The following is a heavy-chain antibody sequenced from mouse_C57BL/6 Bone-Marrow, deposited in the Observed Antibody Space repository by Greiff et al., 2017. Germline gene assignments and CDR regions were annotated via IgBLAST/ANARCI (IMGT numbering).Heavy chain of an antibody. CDR3: AGGSNYEREMDY. D-gene: IGHD2-5*01. V-gene: IGHV1-47*01. J-gene: IGHJ4*01. CDR1: GYTFTTYP. Sequence: VQLQQSGAELVKPGASVKMSCKASGYTFTTYPIAWMKQTPGKSLEWIGNFHPYNDDTKYNEKFKGKATLTEEKSSSTVYLELNRLTSDDSAVYDCAGGSNYEREMDYWGQGTSVTVSS. CDR2: FHPYNDDT.